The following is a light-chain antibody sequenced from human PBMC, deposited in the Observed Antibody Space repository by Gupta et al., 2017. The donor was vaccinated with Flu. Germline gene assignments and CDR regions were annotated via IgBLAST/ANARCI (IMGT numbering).Light chain of an antibody. V-gene: IGKV3-20*01. CDR3: QQFGASPYS. CDR2: GAS. J-gene: IGKJ2*03. Sequence: EIVLTQSPDTLSLSPGERATLSCRASQSVSSSYLAWYQQKSGQAPSLLIYGASSRAPGIPDRFSGSGSATDFTLTISRLEPEDFAVYYCQQFGASPYSFGRGTKLEIK. CDR1: QSVSSSY.